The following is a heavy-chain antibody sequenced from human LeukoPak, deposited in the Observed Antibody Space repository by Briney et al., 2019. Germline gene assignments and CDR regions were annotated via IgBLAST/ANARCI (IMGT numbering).Heavy chain of an antibody. J-gene: IGHJ4*02. V-gene: IGHV1-2*06. Sequence: ASVKVSCKASGYTFTGYHMHWVRQAPGQGLEWMGRINPNSGDTNYAQKFQGRVTMTRDTSISTAYMELSKLRSDDTAVYYCARDYCSSTSCLFDYWGQGTLVTVSS. CDR1: GYTFTGYH. D-gene: IGHD2-2*01. CDR3: ARDYCSSTSCLFDY. CDR2: INPNSGDT.